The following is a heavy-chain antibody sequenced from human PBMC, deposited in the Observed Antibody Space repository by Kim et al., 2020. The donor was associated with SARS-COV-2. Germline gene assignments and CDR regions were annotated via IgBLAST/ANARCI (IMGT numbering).Heavy chain of an antibody. Sequence: GTTDYAAPVKGRFTISRDDSKNTLYLQMNSLKTEDTAVYYCTTVSGTVDYWGQGTLVTVSS. CDR2: GTT. CDR3: TTVSGTVDY. J-gene: IGHJ4*02. D-gene: IGHD4-17*01. V-gene: IGHV3-15*01.